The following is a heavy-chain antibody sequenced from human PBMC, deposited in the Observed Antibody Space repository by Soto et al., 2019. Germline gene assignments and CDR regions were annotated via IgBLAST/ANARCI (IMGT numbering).Heavy chain of an antibody. D-gene: IGHD1-7*01. V-gene: IGHV1-69*13. J-gene: IGHJ4*02. Sequence: GAAVKVSCKASGRTFSSYAISWVRQAPGQGLEWMGGIIPIFGTANYAQKFQGRVTITADESTSTAYMELSSLRSEDTAVYYCARDWNLGLYYFDYWGQGTLVTVSS. CDR3: ARDWNLGLYYFDY. CDR2: IIPIFGTA. CDR1: GRTFSSYA.